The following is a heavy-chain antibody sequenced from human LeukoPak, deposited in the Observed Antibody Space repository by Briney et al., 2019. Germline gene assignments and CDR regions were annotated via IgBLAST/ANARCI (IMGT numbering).Heavy chain of an antibody. CDR2: FDPEDGET. J-gene: IGHJ3*02. CDR1: GYTLTELS. Sequence: ASVKVSCKVSGYTLTELSMHWVRQAPGKGLEWMGGFDPEDGETIYAQKFQGRVTMTEDTSTDTAYMELSSLRSEDTAVYYCATERPTIVGATSAFDIWGQGTMVTVSS. D-gene: IGHD1-26*01. V-gene: IGHV1-24*01. CDR3: ATERPTIVGATSAFDI.